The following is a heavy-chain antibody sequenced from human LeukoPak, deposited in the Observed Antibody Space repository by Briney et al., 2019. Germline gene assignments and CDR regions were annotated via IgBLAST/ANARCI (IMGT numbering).Heavy chain of an antibody. Sequence: SETLSLTCTVSGGSISGYYWSWIRQPPGKGLEWIGYIYYTGNTKYNPSLKSRVTISVDTSKNQFSLKLSSVTAADTAVYYCASLDFWSGSVYFDYWGQGTLVTVSS. V-gene: IGHV4-59*08. CDR3: ASLDFWSGSVYFDY. CDR1: GGSISGYY. CDR2: IYYTGNT. D-gene: IGHD3-3*01. J-gene: IGHJ4*02.